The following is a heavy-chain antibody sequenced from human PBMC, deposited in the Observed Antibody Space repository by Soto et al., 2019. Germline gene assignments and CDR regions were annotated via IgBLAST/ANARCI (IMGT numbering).Heavy chain of an antibody. CDR1: GGSFSGYY. Sequence: PSETMSLTCAVDGGSFSGYYWSWIRQPPGKGLEWIGEINHSGSTNYNPSLKSRVTISVDTSKNQFSLKLSSVTAADTAVYYCARPSVRDGYNSRHSNDFFQHWGQGTLVTVSS. CDR3: ARPSVRDGYNSRHSNDFFQH. V-gene: IGHV4-34*01. CDR2: INHSGST. J-gene: IGHJ1*01. D-gene: IGHD5-12*01.